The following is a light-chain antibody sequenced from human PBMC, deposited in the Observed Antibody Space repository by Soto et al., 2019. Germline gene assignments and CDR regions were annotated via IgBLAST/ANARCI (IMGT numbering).Light chain of an antibody. Sequence: DIQMTQSPSSLSASVGDRVTITCRASQSISSYLNWYQQKPGKAPKLLIYAASSLQSGVPSRFSGSGSGTDFTLTIRRLEPEDFAVFYCKQYAVSPITFGQGTRLEI. CDR2: AAS. CDR1: QSISSY. J-gene: IGKJ5*01. CDR3: KQYAVSPIT. V-gene: IGKV1-39*01.